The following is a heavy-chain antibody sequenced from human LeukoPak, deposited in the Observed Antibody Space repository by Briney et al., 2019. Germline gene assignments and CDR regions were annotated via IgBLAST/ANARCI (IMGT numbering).Heavy chain of an antibody. CDR1: GGSFSGYY. CDR2: INHSGST. D-gene: IGHD3-16*01. Sequence: KPSETLSLTCAVYGGSFSGYYWSWIRQPPGKGLEWIGEINHSGSTNYNPSLKSRVTISVDTSKNHFSLKLSSVTAADTAVYYCARVDYSLGGLVDYWGQGTLVTVSS. J-gene: IGHJ4*02. CDR3: ARVDYSLGGLVDY. V-gene: IGHV4-34*01.